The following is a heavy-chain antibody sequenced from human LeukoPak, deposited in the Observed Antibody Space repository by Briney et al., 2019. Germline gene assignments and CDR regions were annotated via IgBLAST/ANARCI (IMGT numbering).Heavy chain of an antibody. V-gene: IGHV1-46*01. J-gene: IGHJ4*02. Sequence: ASVKVSRKASGYTFIIYYIHWVRQAPGQGLEWMGTVNPSGGSTNYAQKFQGRITMTRDTSTSTVYMELSSLKSEDTAVYYCARGKTMGDYWGQGTRVTVSS. CDR1: GYTFIIYY. D-gene: IGHD4/OR15-4a*01. CDR3: ARGKTMGDY. CDR2: VNPSGGST.